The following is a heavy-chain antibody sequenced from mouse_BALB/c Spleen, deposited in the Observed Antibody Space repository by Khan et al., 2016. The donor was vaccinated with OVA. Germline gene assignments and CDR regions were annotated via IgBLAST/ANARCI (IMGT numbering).Heavy chain of an antibody. CDR2: IDPENGET. Sequence: EVRLQQSGAELVRPGALVKLSCKASGFNIKDYYMHWVKQRPEQGLEWIGWIDPENGETVYDPKFQGKANITADTSSNTAYLQLSSLTSEDTAVXYCARSGYFAWFAYWGQGTLVTVSA. CDR1: GFNIKDYY. J-gene: IGHJ3*01. V-gene: IGHV14-1*02. CDR3: ARSGYFAWFAY.